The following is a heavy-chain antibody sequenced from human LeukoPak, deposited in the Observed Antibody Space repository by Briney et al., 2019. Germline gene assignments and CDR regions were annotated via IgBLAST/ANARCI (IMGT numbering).Heavy chain of an antibody. CDR3: ARDPLYYYDSSGYYYAGGLDY. D-gene: IGHD3-22*01. V-gene: IGHV3-33*01. Sequence: GGSLRLSCAASGFTLSGYGMHWVRQAPGKGLEWVAVIWYDGSNKYYADSVKGRFTISRDNSKNTLYLQMNSLRAEDTAVYYCARDPLYYYDSSGYYYAGGLDYWGQGNLVTVSS. CDR1: GFTLSGYG. CDR2: IWYDGSNK. J-gene: IGHJ4*02.